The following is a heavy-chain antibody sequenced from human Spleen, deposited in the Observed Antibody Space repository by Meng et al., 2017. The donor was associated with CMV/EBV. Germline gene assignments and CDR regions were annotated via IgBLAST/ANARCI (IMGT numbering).Heavy chain of an antibody. CDR1: RSNW. D-gene: IGHD2-21*02. J-gene: IGHJ4*02. CDR3: ARIERRRILKYCGSDCSTTDY. Sequence: RSNWWTGDRQDTGRGLEWMGEIYHSGSTKYNPSLKSRVTISVDKFKNQFSLKLGSVTAAETAVYYCARIERRRILKYCGSDCSTTDYWGQGTLVTVSS. V-gene: IGHV4-4*02. CDR2: IYHSGST.